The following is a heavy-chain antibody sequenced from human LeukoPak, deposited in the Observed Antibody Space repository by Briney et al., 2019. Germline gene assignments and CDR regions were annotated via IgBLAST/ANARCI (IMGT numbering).Heavy chain of an antibody. Sequence: GGSLRLSCAASGFTFSSYSMNWVRQAPGKGLEWVSYIISSSRTIYYADSVKGRFTISRDNSKNSLYLQMNSLRAEDTAVYYCARTSVATRAYYYYYYMDVWGKGTTVTVSS. CDR1: GFTFSSYS. J-gene: IGHJ6*03. V-gene: IGHV3-48*01. CDR2: IISSSRTI. D-gene: IGHD5-12*01. CDR3: ARTSVATRAYYYYYYMDV.